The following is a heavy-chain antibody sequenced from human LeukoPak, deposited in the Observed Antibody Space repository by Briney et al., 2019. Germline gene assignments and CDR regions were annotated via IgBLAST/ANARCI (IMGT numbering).Heavy chain of an antibody. Sequence: GGSLRLSCAASGFIVSSSFMNWVRQAPGKGLEWVSVIYSGGSTYYADSVKGRFTISRDHSKNTLYLQMNNLRAGDTAVYYCARAVDVPPDRGYFDLWAVAPWSLSPQ. J-gene: IGHJ2*01. CDR2: IYSGGST. CDR3: ARAVDVPPDRGYFDL. CDR1: GFIVSSSF. V-gene: IGHV3-66*01. D-gene: IGHD3-10*02.